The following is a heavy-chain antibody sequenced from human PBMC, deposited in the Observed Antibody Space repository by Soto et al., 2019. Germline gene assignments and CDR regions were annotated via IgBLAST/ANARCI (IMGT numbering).Heavy chain of an antibody. Sequence: SVKVSCKASGVTFSSYAISWVRQAPGQGLEWMGVIIPIFGTANYAQKFQGRVTIPGDESTSTAYMVLSSLRPEDTAVYYCARDVGSIRCVEWLFPTGLDVWGQGTTVTVSS. CDR3: ARDVGSIRCVEWLFPTGLDV. CDR2: IIPIFGTA. J-gene: IGHJ6*02. CDR1: GVTFSSYA. D-gene: IGHD3-3*01. V-gene: IGHV1-69*13.